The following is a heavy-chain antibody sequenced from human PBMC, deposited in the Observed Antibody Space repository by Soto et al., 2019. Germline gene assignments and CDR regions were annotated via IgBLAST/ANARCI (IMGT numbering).Heavy chain of an antibody. J-gene: IGHJ4*02. D-gene: IGHD4-17*01. CDR3: ARRGGGDSLFDS. CDR1: GGSFSSSNYY. CDR2: IFYGGGSGVA. Sequence: QLHLQESGPGLVEPSETLSLTCTVSGGSFSSSNYYWGWIRQSPGKGLEWIGNIFYGGGSGVAYYSPSLKSRVTIPVETSTNQFSLNMRSLTAADTAVYFCARRGGGDSLFDSWCQGKLVTVSS. V-gene: IGHV4-39*01.